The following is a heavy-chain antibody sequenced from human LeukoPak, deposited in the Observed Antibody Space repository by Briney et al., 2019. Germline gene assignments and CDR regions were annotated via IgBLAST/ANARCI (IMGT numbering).Heavy chain of an antibody. CDR2: IIPIFGTA. D-gene: IGHD5/OR15-5a*01. Sequence: SVKVSCKASGGTFISYAISWVRQAPGQGLEWMGGIIPIFGTANYAQKFQGRVTITADESTSTAYMELSSLRSEDTAVYYCARGSGRVSMMESAYYYGMDVWGQGTTVTVSS. J-gene: IGHJ6*02. CDR1: GGTFISYA. V-gene: IGHV1-69*01. CDR3: ARGSGRVSMMESAYYYGMDV.